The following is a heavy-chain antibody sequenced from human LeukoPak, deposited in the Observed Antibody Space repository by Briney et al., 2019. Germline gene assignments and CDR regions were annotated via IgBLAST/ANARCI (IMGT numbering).Heavy chain of an antibody. V-gene: IGHV1-18*04. CDR1: GYTFTGYY. CDR3: ASHSYGYRGLDY. CDR2: ISAYNGNT. D-gene: IGHD5-18*01. J-gene: IGHJ4*02. Sequence: ASVKVSCKASGYTFTGYYMHWVRQAPGQGLEWMGWISAYNGNTNYAQKLQGRVTMTTDTSTSTAYMELRSLRSDDTAVYYCASHSYGYRGLDYWGQGTLVTVSS.